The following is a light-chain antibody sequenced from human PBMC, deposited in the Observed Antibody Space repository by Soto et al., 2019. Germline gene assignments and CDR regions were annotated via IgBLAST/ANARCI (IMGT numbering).Light chain of an antibody. CDR3: QQFVGVPST. Sequence: DIQMTQSPASLSAFVGDRVAITCQASQGISAYLNWYQHKPGKAPKLLISDASNLETGVPSRFSGSGSGTHFSFIISSLQPEDIATYYCQQFVGVPSTFGQGTKLELK. CDR2: DAS. V-gene: IGKV1-33*01. CDR1: QGISAY. J-gene: IGKJ2*01.